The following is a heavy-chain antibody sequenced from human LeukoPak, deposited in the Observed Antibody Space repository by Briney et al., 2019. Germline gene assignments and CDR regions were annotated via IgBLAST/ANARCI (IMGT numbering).Heavy chain of an antibody. J-gene: IGHJ4*02. V-gene: IGHV3-74*01. CDR1: GFTFSAYW. CDR2: IYNDGSSR. CDR3: SRPRDSGAFYFDS. D-gene: IGHD2-15*01. Sequence: PGGSLRLSCAASGFTFSAYWMHWVRQAPGKGLVWVSRIYNDGSSRSYADSVRGRFTISRDNAKNTLYLQMNSLRAEYTALYFCSRPRDSGAFYFDSWGQGALVTVSS.